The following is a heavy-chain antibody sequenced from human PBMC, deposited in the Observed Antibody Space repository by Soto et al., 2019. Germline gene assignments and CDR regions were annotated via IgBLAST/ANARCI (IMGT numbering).Heavy chain of an antibody. V-gene: IGHV4-30-2*01. CDR2: TYHGGIT. Sequence: TLSLTCVVSGFSVTIPGYSGTWIRQAPGKGLEWVGYTYHGGITYYSPSPKSRVAMSVDGSNNLFSLKLNSVTAADTAVYYCARARGGPGRYCFRSGHFDYCGQGPLVTVSS. D-gene: IGHD6-19*01. J-gene: IGHJ4*02. CDR1: GFSVTIPGYS. CDR3: ARARGGPGRYCFRSGHFDY.